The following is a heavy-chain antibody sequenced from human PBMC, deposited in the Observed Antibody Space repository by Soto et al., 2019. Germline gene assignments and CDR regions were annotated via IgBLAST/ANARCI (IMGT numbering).Heavy chain of an antibody. CDR1: GFTFSSYG. J-gene: IGHJ6*02. D-gene: IGHD2-21*01. Sequence: GGSLRLSCAASGFTFSSYGMHWVRQAPGKGLEWVAVISYDGSNKYYADSVKGRFTISRDNSKNTLYLQMNSLRAEDTAVYYCAKDLFHMAYYYYGMDVWGQGTTVTVSS. V-gene: IGHV3-30*18. CDR2: ISYDGSNK. CDR3: AKDLFHMAYYYYGMDV.